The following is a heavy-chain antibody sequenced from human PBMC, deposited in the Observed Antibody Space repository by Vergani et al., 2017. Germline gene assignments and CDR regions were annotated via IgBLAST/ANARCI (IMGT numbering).Heavy chain of an antibody. V-gene: IGHV1-69*01. J-gene: IGHJ6*03. CDR3: ARGYIVVVPAAMRNYYYYMDV. Sequence: QVQLVQSGSALKKPGASVKVSCKASGYTFTSYAMNWVRQAPGQGLEWMGGIIPIFGTANYAQKFQGRVTITADESTSTAYMELSSLRSEDTAVYYCARGYIVVVPAAMRNYYYYMDVWGKGTTVTVSS. CDR1: GYTFTSYA. CDR2: IIPIFGTA. D-gene: IGHD2-2*01.